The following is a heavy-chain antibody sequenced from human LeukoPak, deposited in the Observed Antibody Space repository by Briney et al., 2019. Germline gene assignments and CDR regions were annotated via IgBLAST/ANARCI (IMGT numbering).Heavy chain of an antibody. Sequence: GGSLRLSCAASGFTFSSYGMHWVRQAPGKGLEWVAFIRYDGSNKYYADSVKGRFTISRDNSKNTLYLQMNSLRAEDTAVYYCAKVPRGWYVAEVFDYWGQGTLVTVSS. CDR3: AKVPRGWYVAEVFDY. J-gene: IGHJ4*02. V-gene: IGHV3-30*02. D-gene: IGHD6-19*01. CDR2: IRYDGSNK. CDR1: GFTFSSYG.